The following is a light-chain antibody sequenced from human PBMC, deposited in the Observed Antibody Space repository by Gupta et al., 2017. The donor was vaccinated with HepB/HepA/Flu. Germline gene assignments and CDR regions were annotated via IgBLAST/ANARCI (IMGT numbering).Light chain of an antibody. J-gene: IGLJ2*01. Sequence: SYELTQPTSVSVYPGKTARITCPGDAFVKQYTYWYQQKPGQAPVLVIFKDSDRPSGIPERFSGTSSITIATLPISVVQAEAEADSYCQSADSVAISVVFGGGTKLTVL. V-gene: IGLV3-25*03. CDR1: AFVKQY. CDR3: QSADSVAISVV. CDR2: KDS.